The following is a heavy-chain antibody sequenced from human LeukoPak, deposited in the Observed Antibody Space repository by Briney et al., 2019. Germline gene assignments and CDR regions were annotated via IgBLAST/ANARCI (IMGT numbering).Heavy chain of an antibody. CDR1: GYTFNSFG. J-gene: IGHJ4*02. CDR3: ARDLDPRISQAAPVDY. Sequence: GASVKVSCKASGYTFNSFGISWVRQAPGQGLEWMGWISAYNGNTNYAQNLQGRVAMTTDTSTTTAYMELRGLRSDDTAVYYCARDLDPRISQAAPVDYWGQGTLVTVSS. CDR2: ISAYNGNT. V-gene: IGHV1-18*01. D-gene: IGHD3/OR15-3a*01.